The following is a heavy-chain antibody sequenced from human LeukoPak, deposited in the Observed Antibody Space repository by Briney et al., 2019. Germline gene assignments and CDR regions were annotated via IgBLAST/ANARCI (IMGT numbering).Heavy chain of an antibody. Sequence: SQTLSLTCTVSGGSISSGDYYWSWIRQPPGKGLEWIGYIYYSGSTYYNPSLKSRVTISVDTSKNQFSLKLSSVTAADTAVYYCARAAGEYSSSWYDQGYYFDYWGQGTLVTVSS. V-gene: IGHV4-30-4*01. D-gene: IGHD6-13*01. CDR3: ARAAGEYSSSWYDQGYYFDY. J-gene: IGHJ4*02. CDR1: GGSISSGDYY. CDR2: IYYSGST.